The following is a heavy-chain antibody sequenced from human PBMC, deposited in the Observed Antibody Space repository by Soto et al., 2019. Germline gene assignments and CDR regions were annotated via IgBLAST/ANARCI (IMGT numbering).Heavy chain of an antibody. CDR3: ARSFWSGYYTIGYYYYGMDV. CDR1: GGTFSSYA. V-gene: IGHV1-69*13. Sequence: SVKVSCKASGGTFSSYAISWVRQAPGQGLEWMGGIIPIFGTANYAQKFQGRVTITADESTSTAYMELSSLRSEDTAVYYCARSFWSGYYTIGYYYYGMDVWGQGTTVTVSS. CDR2: IIPIFGTA. J-gene: IGHJ6*02. D-gene: IGHD3-3*01.